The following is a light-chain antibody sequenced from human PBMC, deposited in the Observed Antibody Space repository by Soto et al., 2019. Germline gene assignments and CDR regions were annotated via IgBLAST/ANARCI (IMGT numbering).Light chain of an antibody. V-gene: IGKV3-11*01. CDR3: QQRSNWLSIT. CDR2: DAS. CDR1: QSVSSY. Sequence: ELVLTQSPAILSLSPGERATLSCRASQSVSSYLAWYQQKPGQAPRLLIYDASNRATGIPARFSGSGSGTDFTLTISSLEPEDFAVYYCQQRSNWLSITFGQGTRLEIK. J-gene: IGKJ5*01.